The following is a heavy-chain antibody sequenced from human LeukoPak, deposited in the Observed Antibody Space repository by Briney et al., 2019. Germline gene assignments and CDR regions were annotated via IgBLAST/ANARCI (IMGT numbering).Heavy chain of an antibody. Sequence: SETLSLTCTVSGGSISSYYWSWIRQPPGKGLEWIGYIYYSGSTDYNPSLKSRVTISVDTSKNQFSLKLSSVTAADTAVYYCARDGFITIFGVVHYYMDVWGKGTTVTVSS. CDR3: ARDGFITIFGVVHYYMDV. CDR2: IYYSGST. V-gene: IGHV4-59*01. CDR1: GGSISSYY. D-gene: IGHD3-3*01. J-gene: IGHJ6*03.